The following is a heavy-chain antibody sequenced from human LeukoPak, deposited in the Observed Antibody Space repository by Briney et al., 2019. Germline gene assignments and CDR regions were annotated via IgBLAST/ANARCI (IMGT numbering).Heavy chain of an antibody. D-gene: IGHD3-10*01. V-gene: IGHV3-23*01. CDR2: ITGSGGRT. J-gene: IGHJ4*02. CDR1: GFTFSSYA. CDR3: ARVWGRYYGSGSYSLFDY. Sequence: GGSLRLSCAASGFTFSSYAMNWVRQAPGKGLEWVSAITGSGGRTYYADSVKGRFTISRDNSKNTLYLQMSSLRAEDTAVYYCARVWGRYYGSGSYSLFDYWGQGTLVTVSS.